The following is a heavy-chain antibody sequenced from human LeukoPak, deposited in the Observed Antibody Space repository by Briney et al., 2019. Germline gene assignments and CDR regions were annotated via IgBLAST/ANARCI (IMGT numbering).Heavy chain of an antibody. J-gene: IGHJ5*02. CDR1: GGSLSGYY. D-gene: IGHD2-2*02. CDR3: ARGLELGYCSGASCYIWFDP. V-gene: IGHV4-34*01. CDR2: INPGGRT. Sequence: PSETLSLTCVVSGGSLSGYYLSWIRQAPGKGLEWIGAINPGGRTNYSASLKSRVTISVDKSKIQFSLNMSTVTAADTAVYYCARGLELGYCSGASCYIWFDPWGQGILVTFSS.